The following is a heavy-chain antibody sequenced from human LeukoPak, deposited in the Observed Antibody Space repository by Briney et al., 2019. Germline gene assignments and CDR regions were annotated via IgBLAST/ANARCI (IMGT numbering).Heavy chain of an antibody. J-gene: IGHJ4*02. CDR1: RFTSSIYS. Sequence: VGSLRLSCAPSRFTSSIYSINSVRQAPGKRLEWVSSISSTSSYIYYEDSVKGRFTISRDHVKNSLYLQMNSLRAEDKAVYYCGRDYYDSSGYYVEKRFDYWGRGTVVSVSS. CDR3: GRDYYDSSGYYVEKRFDY. D-gene: IGHD3-22*01. CDR2: ISSTSSYI. V-gene: IGHV3-21*01.